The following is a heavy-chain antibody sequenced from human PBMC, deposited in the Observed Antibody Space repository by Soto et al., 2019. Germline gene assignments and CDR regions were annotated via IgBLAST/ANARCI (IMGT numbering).Heavy chain of an antibody. CDR2: INAGNGNT. V-gene: IGHV1-3*01. J-gene: IGHJ4*02. D-gene: IGHD2-15*01. CDR1: GYTFTSYA. CDR3: ARVGIVVVVAATGSFDY. Sequence: ASVKVSCKASGYTFTSYAMHWVRQAPGQRLEWMGWINAGNGNTKYSQKFQGRVTITRDTSASTAYMELSSLRSEDTAVYYCARVGIVVVVAATGSFDYWGQGTLVTVSS.